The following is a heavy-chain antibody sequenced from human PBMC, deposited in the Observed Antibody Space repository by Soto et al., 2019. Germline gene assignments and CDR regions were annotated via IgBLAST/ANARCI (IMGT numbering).Heavy chain of an antibody. D-gene: IGHD3-22*01. Sequence: ASVKVSCKASGYTFTGYYIHLVRQAPGQGLEWMGWINPNSGGTNYAQKFQGWVTMTRDTSISTAYMELSRLRSDDTAVYYCAREVGSSGSRSYGMDVWGQGTTVTVS. CDR2: INPNSGGT. CDR1: GYTFTGYY. V-gene: IGHV1-2*04. J-gene: IGHJ6*02. CDR3: AREVGSSGSRSYGMDV.